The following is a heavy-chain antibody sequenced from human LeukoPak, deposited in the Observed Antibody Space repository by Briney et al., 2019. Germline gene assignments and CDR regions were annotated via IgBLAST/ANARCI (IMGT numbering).Heavy chain of an antibody. CDR3: ARSGHRRYYYASGPDY. J-gene: IGHJ4*02. D-gene: IGHD3-10*01. CDR2: ISGYNGNT. V-gene: IGHV1-18*01. CDR1: GYTFTNYG. Sequence: ASVKVSCKASGYTFTNYGLSWVRQAPGQGLEWMGWISGYNGNTKYAQKLQGRVTMTTDTSTNTAYMELRSLRSDDTAVYYCARSGHRRYYYASGPDYWGQGTLVTVSS.